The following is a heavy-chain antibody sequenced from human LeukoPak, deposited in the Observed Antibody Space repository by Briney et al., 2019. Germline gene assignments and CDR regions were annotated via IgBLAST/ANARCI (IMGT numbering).Heavy chain of an antibody. CDR3: ARVGGYCSSTSCHDAFDI. D-gene: IGHD2-2*01. Sequence: ASVKVSCKASGYTFTSYYMHWVRQAPGQGLEWMGIINPSGGSTSYAQKFQGRVTMTRDMSTSTVYMELSSLRSEDTAVYCCARVGGYCSSTSCHDAFDIWGQGTMVTVSP. CDR1: GYTFTSYY. V-gene: IGHV1-46*01. J-gene: IGHJ3*02. CDR2: INPSGGST.